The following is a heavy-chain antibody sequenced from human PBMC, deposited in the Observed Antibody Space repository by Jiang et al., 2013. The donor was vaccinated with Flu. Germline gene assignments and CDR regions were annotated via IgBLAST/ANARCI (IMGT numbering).Heavy chain of an antibody. Sequence: QLLESGGGLVQPGGSLRLSCAASGFTFSSYAMSWVRQAPGKGLEWASAISGSGGSTYYADSVKGRFTISRDNSKNTLYLQMNSLRAEDTAVYYCAKGHLAYCGGDCYGDYFDYWGQGTLVTVSS. D-gene: IGHD2-21*01. CDR1: GFTFSSYA. CDR2: ISGSGGST. CDR3: AKGHLAYCGGDCYGDYFDY. J-gene: IGHJ4*02. V-gene: IGHV3-23*01.